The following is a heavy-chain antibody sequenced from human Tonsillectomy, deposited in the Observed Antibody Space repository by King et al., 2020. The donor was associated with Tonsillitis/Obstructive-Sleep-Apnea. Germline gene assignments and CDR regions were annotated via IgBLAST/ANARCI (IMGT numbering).Heavy chain of an antibody. CDR3: ASGTWGITGTKGYYYYMDV. J-gene: IGHJ6*03. V-gene: IGHV4-34*01. CDR2: INHSGST. D-gene: IGHD1-7*01. Sequence: VQLQQWGAGLLKPSETLSLTCAVYGGSFSGYYWSWIRQPPGKGLEWIGEINHSGSTNYNPSLKSRVTISVDTSKNQFSLKLSSVTAADTAVYYCASGTWGITGTKGYYYYMDVWGKGTTVTVSS. CDR1: GGSFSGYY.